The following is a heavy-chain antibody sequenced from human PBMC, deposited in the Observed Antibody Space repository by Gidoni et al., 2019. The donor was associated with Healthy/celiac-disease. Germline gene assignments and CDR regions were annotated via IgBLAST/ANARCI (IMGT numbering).Heavy chain of an antibody. CDR3: ALQAFYYDSSGYSWFD. V-gene: IGHV1-69*02. CDR2: IIPILGIA. J-gene: IGHJ4*02. Sequence: QVQLVQSGAEVKKPGSSVKVSCKASGGNFSSYTISWVRQAPGQGLEWMGRIIPILGIANYAQKFQGRVTITADKSTSTAYMELSSLRSEDTAVYYCALQAFYYDSSGYSWFDWGQGTLVTVSS. D-gene: IGHD3-22*01. CDR1: GGNFSSYT.